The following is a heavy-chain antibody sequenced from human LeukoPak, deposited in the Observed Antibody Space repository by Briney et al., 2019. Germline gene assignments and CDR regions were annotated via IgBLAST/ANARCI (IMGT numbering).Heavy chain of an antibody. Sequence: SETLSLTCTVSGGSISSYYWSWIRQPPGKGLEWIGYIYYSGSTNYNPSLKSRVTISVDTSKNQFSLKLSSVTAADTAVYYCARDDVLPATFDYWGQGTLVTVSS. CDR3: ARDDVLPATFDY. CDR2: IYYSGST. D-gene: IGHD2-2*01. CDR1: GGSISSYY. J-gene: IGHJ4*02. V-gene: IGHV4-59*12.